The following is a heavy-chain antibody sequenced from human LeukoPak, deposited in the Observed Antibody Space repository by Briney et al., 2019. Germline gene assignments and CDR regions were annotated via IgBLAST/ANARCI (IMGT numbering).Heavy chain of an antibody. Sequence: ASVKVSCKVSGYTLTELSMHWVRQAPGKGLEWVGGFDPEDGETIYAQKFQGRVTMTEDTSTDTAYMELSSLRSEDTAVYYCANLVPAAKRGAFDIWGQGTMVTVSS. CDR2: FDPEDGET. D-gene: IGHD2-2*01. CDR3: ANLVPAAKRGAFDI. CDR1: GYTLTELS. J-gene: IGHJ3*02. V-gene: IGHV1-24*01.